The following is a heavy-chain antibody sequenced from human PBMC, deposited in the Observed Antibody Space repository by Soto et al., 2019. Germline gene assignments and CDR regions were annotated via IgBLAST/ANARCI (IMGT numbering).Heavy chain of an antibody. J-gene: IGHJ4*02. D-gene: IGHD3-22*01. CDR2: INPSGGST. CDR3: ARVLYYYDSSGYYPDY. CDR1: GGTFSSYT. Sequence: ASVKVSCKASGGTFSSYTISWVRQAPGQGLEWMGIINPSGGSTSYAQKFQGRVTMTRDTSTSTVYMELSSLRSEDTAVYYCARVLYYYDSSGYYPDYWGQGTLVTVSS. V-gene: IGHV1-46*03.